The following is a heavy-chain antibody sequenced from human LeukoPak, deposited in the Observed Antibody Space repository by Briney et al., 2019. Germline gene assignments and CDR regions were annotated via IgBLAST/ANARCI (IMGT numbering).Heavy chain of an antibody. J-gene: IGHJ4*02. V-gene: IGHV4-59*01. CDR2: IYYSGST. D-gene: IGHD4-17*01. CDR1: GYSISTSYY. CDR3: ARLEIWVPGDYRPKFDY. Sequence: PSESLSLTCTVSGYSISTSYYWGWIRQPPGKGLEWIGYIYYSGSTNYNPSLKSRVTISVDTSKNQFSLKLSSVTAADTAVYYCARLEIWVPGDYRPKFDYWGQGTLVTVSS.